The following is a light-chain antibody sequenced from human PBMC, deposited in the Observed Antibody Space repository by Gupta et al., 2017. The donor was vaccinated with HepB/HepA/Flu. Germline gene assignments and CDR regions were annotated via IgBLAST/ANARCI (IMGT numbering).Light chain of an antibody. J-gene: IGLJ1*01. CDR3: QSYDTSLGGPYV. CDR1: SSNIGAGYY. CDR2: DNT. Sequence: QSVLTQPPSVSGAPGQRVSISCTGSSSNIGAGYYVHWYQQLPGTAPKLLIYDNTNRPSGVPDRFSGSKSGTSASLAITGLQAEDEAAYYCQSYDTSLGGPYVFGTGTKVTVL. V-gene: IGLV1-40*01.